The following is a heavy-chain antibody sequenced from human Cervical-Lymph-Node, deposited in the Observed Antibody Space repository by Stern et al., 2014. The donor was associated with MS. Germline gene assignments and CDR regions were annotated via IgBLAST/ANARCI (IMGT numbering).Heavy chain of an antibody. D-gene: IGHD4-17*01. CDR1: GFALRNSGVS. CDR2: IYWDDEK. CDR3: THSLHGDYYDASDT. V-gene: IGHV2-5*02. J-gene: IGHJ3*02. Sequence: ESGPTLVKATQPLTLTCTFSGFALRNSGVSVAWIRQPPGKALEWLAVIYWDDEKRYSPSLKSRLSITKDASESQVVLTMTNMDPVDTATYYCTHSLHGDYYDASDTWGQGTMVTVSS.